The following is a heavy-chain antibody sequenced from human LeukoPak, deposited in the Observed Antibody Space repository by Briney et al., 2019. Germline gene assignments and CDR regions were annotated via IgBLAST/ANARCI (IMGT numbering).Heavy chain of an antibody. V-gene: IGHV4-30-2*01. CDR3: AREVGATGSPNEAFDI. J-gene: IGHJ3*02. CDR2: IYHSGST. CDR1: GGSISSGGYY. D-gene: IGHD1-26*01. Sequence: SETLSLTCTVSGGSISSGGYYWSWIRQPPGKGLEWIGYIYHSGSTYYNPSLKSRVTISVDRSKNQFSLKLSSVTAADTAVYYCAREVGATGSPNEAFDIWGQGTMVTVSS.